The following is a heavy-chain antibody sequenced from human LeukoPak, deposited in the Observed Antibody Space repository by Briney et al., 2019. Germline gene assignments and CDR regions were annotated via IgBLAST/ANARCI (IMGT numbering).Heavy chain of an antibody. J-gene: IGHJ4*02. V-gene: IGHV4-38-2*02. Sequence: PSETLSLTCTVSGYSISSGYYWAWIRQPPGKGLEWIGSIYHSGSTYYNPSLKSRVTISVDTSKNQFSLKLSSVTAADTAVYYCARDTAMAHFDYWGQGTLVTVSS. D-gene: IGHD5-18*01. CDR3: ARDTAMAHFDY. CDR2: IYHSGST. CDR1: GYSISSGYY.